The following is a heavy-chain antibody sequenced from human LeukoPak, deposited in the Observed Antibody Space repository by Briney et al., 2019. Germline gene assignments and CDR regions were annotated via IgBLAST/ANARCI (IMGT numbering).Heavy chain of an antibody. CDR1: GFTFSSYA. CDR2: ISYDGSNK. J-gene: IGHJ6*02. Sequence: PGGSLRLSCAASGFTFSSYAMHWVRQAPGKGLEWVAVISYDGSNKYYADSVKGRFTISRDNSKNTLYLQMNSLRAEDTAVYYCAKSAYYDFWSGYYTRPDYYGMDVWGQGTTVTVSS. CDR3: AKSAYYDFWSGYYTRPDYYGMDV. D-gene: IGHD3-3*01. V-gene: IGHV3-30-3*02.